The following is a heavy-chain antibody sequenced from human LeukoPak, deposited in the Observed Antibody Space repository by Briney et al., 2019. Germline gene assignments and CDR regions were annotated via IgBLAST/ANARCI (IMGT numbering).Heavy chain of an antibody. D-gene: IGHD5-12*01. Sequence: PGGSLRLSRAASGFTFSSYSMNWVRQAPGKGLEWVSYISSRSSTIYYADSVKGRFTISRDNAKNSLYLQMNSLRDEDTAVYYCARAGPFSGYDLSYYYYGMDVWGQGTTVTVSS. CDR3: ARAGPFSGYDLSYYYYGMDV. CDR1: GFTFSSYS. V-gene: IGHV3-48*02. CDR2: ISSRSSTI. J-gene: IGHJ6*02.